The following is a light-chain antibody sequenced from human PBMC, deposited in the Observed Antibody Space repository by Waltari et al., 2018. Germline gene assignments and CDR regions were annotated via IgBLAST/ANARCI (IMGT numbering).Light chain of an antibody. CDR3: QTGDSSGSYKV. CDR1: ALPNQY. Sequence: SYELTQPPSVSVSPGQTARITCSGDALPNQYAYWYQQRPGQAPWLVIDKVSERPSGIPGRFSGSSSGTTVTLTISGVQAEDEGDYYCQTGDSSGSYKVFGGGTNLTVL. V-gene: IGLV3-25*03. CDR2: KVS. J-gene: IGLJ3*02.